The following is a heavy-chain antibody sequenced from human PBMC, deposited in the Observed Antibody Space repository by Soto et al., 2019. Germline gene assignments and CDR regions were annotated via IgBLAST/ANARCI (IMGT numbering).Heavy chain of an antibody. Sequence: LSLTCTVSGISITSSYWNWFRQSPGKGLEWIGQISDRGDINYNPPLESRVAISTDTSKNQVSLTLTAVNAADTAVYFCAIGRFDSWGQGTQVTVSS. J-gene: IGHJ4*02. D-gene: IGHD3-16*01. V-gene: IGHV4-59*08. CDR2: ISDRGDI. CDR3: AIGRFDS. CDR1: GISITSSY.